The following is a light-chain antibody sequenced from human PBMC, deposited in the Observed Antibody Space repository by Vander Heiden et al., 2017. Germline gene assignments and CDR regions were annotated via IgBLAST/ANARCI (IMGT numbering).Light chain of an antibody. Sequence: EIVLTQSPGTLSLSPGERATLSCRASQSVSSSYLAWYQQKPGQAPRLLIYGASSRATGIPDRFSGSGSGTDFTLTISILEPEDFAVYYCQQDGSSPLTFGGGTKVEIK. CDR3: QQDGSSPLT. CDR2: GAS. V-gene: IGKV3-20*01. J-gene: IGKJ4*01. CDR1: QSVSSSY.